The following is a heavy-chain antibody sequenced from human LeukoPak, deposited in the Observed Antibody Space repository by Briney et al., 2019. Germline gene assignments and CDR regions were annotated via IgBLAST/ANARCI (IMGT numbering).Heavy chain of an antibody. CDR1: GFTFSDYY. J-gene: IGHJ6*02. CDR3: ARGLGYCSGGSCSAGDYYGMDV. V-gene: IGHV3-11*01. Sequence: PGGSLRLSCAASGFTFSDYYMSWIRQAPGKGLEWVSYISSSGSTIYYADSVKGRFTISRDDAKNSLYLQMNSLRAEDTAVYYCARGLGYCSGGSCSAGDYYGMDVWGQGTMVTVSS. D-gene: IGHD2-15*01. CDR2: ISSSGSTI.